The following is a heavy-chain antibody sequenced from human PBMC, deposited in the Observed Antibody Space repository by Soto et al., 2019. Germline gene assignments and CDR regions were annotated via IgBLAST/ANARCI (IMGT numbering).Heavy chain of an antibody. CDR3: ATSSGSAYGLDV. J-gene: IGHJ6*02. CDR1: AGSISTTNW. V-gene: IGHV4-4*02. Sequence: QVQLQESGPGLVRPSGTLSLTCAVSAGSISTTNWYVWVRQPPGMGLEWIGEIYHTGTTTYNPSPKSRVTMSVDTSKNQFSLRLSFVTAADTAVYYCATSSGSAYGLDVWGPGATVTVSS. CDR2: IYHTGTT. D-gene: IGHD3-10*01.